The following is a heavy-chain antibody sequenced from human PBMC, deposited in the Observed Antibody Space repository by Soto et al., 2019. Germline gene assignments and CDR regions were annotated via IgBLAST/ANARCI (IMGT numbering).Heavy chain of an antibody. V-gene: IGHV3-30-3*01. CDR3: ARAFSSGWYGDFDY. CDR1: GFTFSSYA. Sequence: LRLSCAASGFTFSSYAVHWVRQAPGKGLEWVAVISYDASNKYYGDSVKGRFIVSRDNSKNTLYLQMNSLRAEDTAVYYCARAFSSGWYGDFDYWGQGTLVTVSS. CDR2: ISYDASNK. J-gene: IGHJ4*02. D-gene: IGHD6-19*01.